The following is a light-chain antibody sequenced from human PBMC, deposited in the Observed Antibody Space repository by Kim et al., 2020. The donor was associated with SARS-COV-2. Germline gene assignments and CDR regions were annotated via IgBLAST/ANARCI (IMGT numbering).Light chain of an antibody. CDR1: SNDVGSYNL. CDR3: YSYAGTNRV. Sequence: QSALTQPASVSGSPGQSITISCTGTSNDVGSYNLVSWYQQHPGKAPKLMIYEVTKRTSGVSNRFSGSKSGNTASLTISGLQAEDEADYCCYSYAGTNRVFGGGTQLTVL. J-gene: IGLJ3*02. CDR2: EVT. V-gene: IGLV2-23*02.